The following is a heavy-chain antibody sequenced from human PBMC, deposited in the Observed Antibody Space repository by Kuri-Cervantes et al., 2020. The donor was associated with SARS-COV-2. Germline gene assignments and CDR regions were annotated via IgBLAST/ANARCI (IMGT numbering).Heavy chain of an antibody. CDR2: ISGSGGST. D-gene: IGHD1-26*01. Sequence: GGSLRLSCAASGFTFSSYAMSWVRQAPGKGLEWVSAISGSGGSTYYADSVKGRFTISRDNSKNTLYLQMNSLRAEDTAVYYCAKDGRGAEVYNYMDVWGKGTTVTVSS. V-gene: IGHV3-23*01. CDR3: AKDGRGAEVYNYMDV. J-gene: IGHJ6*03. CDR1: GFTFSSYA.